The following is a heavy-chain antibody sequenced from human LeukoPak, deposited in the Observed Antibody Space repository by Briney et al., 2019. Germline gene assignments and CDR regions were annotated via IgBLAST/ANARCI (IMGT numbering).Heavy chain of an antibody. V-gene: IGHV1-2*02. J-gene: IGHJ3*02. Sequence: GASVKVSCKASGYTFTGYYMHWVRQAPGQGLEWMGRINPNSGGTNYAQKFQGRVTMTSDTSISTAYMELSRLRSDDTAVYYCAREARLGSSGGSCFNDAFDIWGQGTMVTVSS. CDR3: AREARLGSSGGSCFNDAFDI. CDR2: INPNSGGT. D-gene: IGHD2-15*01. CDR1: GYTFTGYY.